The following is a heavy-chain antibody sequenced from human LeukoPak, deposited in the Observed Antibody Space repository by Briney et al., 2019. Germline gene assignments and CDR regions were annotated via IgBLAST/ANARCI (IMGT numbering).Heavy chain of an antibody. V-gene: IGHV3-30*02. Sequence: PGGSLRLSCAASGFTFSSYGMHWVRQAPGKGLEWVAFIRYDGSNKYYADSVKGRFTISRDNSKNTLYLQMNSLRAEDTAVYYCAKDDGPLAAAASGFDYWGQGTLVTVSS. CDR1: GFTFSSYG. J-gene: IGHJ4*02. D-gene: IGHD6-13*01. CDR3: AKDDGPLAAAASGFDY. CDR2: IRYDGSNK.